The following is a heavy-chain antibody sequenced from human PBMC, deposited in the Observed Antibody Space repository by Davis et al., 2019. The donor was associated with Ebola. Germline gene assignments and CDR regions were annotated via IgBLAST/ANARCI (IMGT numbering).Heavy chain of an antibody. J-gene: IGHJ2*01. Sequence: SGSLRLTCTVSGGSISSSTFYCGWIRQPPGKGLEWIGNIYYSGSTYYNASLKSRVTISVDTSKNQFSLKLSSVTAADTAVYYCARRNSGWYFDLWGRGTLVTVSS. V-gene: IGHV4-39*01. CDR3: ARRNSGWYFDL. CDR1: GGSISSSTFY. D-gene: IGHD6-19*01. CDR2: IYYSGST.